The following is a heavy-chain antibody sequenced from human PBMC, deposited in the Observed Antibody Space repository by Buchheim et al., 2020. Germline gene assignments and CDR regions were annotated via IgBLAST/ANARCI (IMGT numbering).Heavy chain of an antibody. CDR2: IWYDGSNK. J-gene: IGHJ6*02. Sequence: QVQLVESGGGVVQPGRSLRLSCAASGFTFSSYGMHWVRQAPGKGLEWVAVIWYDGSNKYYADSVKGRFTISRDNSKNTLSLQMNSLRAEDTAVYYCARAQDDYADYYYYGMDVWGQGTT. CDR1: GFTFSSYG. CDR3: ARAQDDYADYYYYGMDV. V-gene: IGHV3-33*01. D-gene: IGHD4-17*01.